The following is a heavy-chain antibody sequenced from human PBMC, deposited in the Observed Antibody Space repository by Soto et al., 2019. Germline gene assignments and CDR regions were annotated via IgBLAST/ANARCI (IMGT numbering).Heavy chain of an antibody. J-gene: IGHJ5*02. D-gene: IGHD3-16*01. V-gene: IGHV4-4*07. CDR1: GASIRSYH. CDR2: IQHTGNT. CDR3: AKDVSSRRWFDP. Sequence: SETLSLTCAVSGASIRSYHWSFLRQPAGKGLEWVGRIQHTGNTNYNPSLKSRVTMSADTSKNQISLKMTSVTAADTAVYFCAKDVSSRRWFDPWGQGVRVTVSS.